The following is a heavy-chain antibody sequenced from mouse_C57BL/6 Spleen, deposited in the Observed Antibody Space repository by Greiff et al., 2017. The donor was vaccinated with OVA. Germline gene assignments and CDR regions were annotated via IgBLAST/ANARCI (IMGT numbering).Heavy chain of an antibody. J-gene: IGHJ2*01. CDR1: GYTFTSYW. D-gene: IGHD1-1*01. CDR2: IHPNSGST. CDR3: ARERITTVVAPYLDY. Sequence: QVQLQQPGAELVKPGASVKLSCKASGYTFTSYWMHWVKQRPGQGLEWIGMIHPNSGSTNSNEKFTSKATLTVDKYSSTAYMQLRRLTSEDSAVYYGARERITTVVAPYLDYWGQGTTLTVSS. V-gene: IGHV1-64*01.